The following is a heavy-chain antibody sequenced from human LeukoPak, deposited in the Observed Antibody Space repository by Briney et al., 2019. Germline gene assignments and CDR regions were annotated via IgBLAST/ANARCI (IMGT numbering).Heavy chain of an antibody. D-gene: IGHD6-19*01. CDR3: ARDKTSSGWTGYYFDY. V-gene: IGHV1-46*01. CDR1: GYTFTSYY. CDR2: INPSGGST. Sequence: ASVKVSCKASGYTFTSYYMHWVRQAPGQGLECMGIINPSGGSTSYAQKFQGRVTMTRDTSTSTVYMELSSLRSEDTAVYYCARDKTSSGWTGYYFDYWGQGTLVTVSS. J-gene: IGHJ4*02.